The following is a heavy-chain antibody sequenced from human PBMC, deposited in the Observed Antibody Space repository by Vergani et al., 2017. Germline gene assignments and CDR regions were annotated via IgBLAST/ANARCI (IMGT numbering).Heavy chain of an antibody. V-gene: IGHV4-61*02. Sequence: QVQLQESGPGLVKPPQTLSLTCTVSGGSISSGSYYWSWIRQPAGKGLEWIGRIYISGSTNYNPSLKSRVTISVDTSKNQFSLKLSSVTAADTAVYYCARVKVDDSNYCLDYWGQGTLVTVSS. CDR1: GGSISSGSYY. J-gene: IGHJ4*02. D-gene: IGHD4-11*01. CDR2: IYISGST. CDR3: ARVKVDDSNYCLDY.